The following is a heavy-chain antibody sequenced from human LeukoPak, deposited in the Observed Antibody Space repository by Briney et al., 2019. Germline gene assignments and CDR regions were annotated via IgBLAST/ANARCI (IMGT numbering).Heavy chain of an antibody. J-gene: IGHJ4*02. D-gene: IGHD3-10*01. V-gene: IGHV3-23*01. Sequence: GGSLRLSCAASGFTFSSYAMSWVRQARGKGLEWVSAISGSGGSTYHADSVKGRFTITRDNSKNTLYLQMNSLRAEDTAVYYCAKDDYGSGTPTDYWGQGTLVTVSS. CDR1: GFTFSSYA. CDR3: AKDDYGSGTPTDY. CDR2: ISGSGGST.